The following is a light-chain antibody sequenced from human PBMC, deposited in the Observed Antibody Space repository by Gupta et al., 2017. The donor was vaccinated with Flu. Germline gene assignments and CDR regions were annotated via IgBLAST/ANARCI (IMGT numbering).Light chain of an antibody. CDR1: QGVSSY. Sequence: EFVLTQSPALLPLYTEERATLSCRASQGVSSYLAWYQQKPGQAPRLLIYDASNRATGVPARFSGSGSGTDFTLTISSLEPEDFAVYYCQQGSSWPPWTFGQGTKVEIK. CDR3: QQGSSWPPWT. V-gene: IGKV3-11*01. CDR2: DAS. J-gene: IGKJ1*01.